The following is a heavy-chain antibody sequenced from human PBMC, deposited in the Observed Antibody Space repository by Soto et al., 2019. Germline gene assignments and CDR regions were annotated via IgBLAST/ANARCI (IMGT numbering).Heavy chain of an antibody. D-gene: IGHD3-10*01. CDR3: AREDSVVRGHWFDP. CDR1: GGSISSYY. Sequence: SETLSLTCTVSGGSISSYYWSWIRQPPGKGLEWIGYIYYSGSTNYNPSLKSRVTISVDTSKNQFSLKLSSVTAADTAVYYCAREDSVVRGHWFDPWGQGTLVTVSS. J-gene: IGHJ5*02. V-gene: IGHV4-59*01. CDR2: IYYSGST.